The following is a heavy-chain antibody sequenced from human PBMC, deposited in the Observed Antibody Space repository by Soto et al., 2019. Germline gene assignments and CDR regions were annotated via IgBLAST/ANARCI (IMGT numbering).Heavy chain of an antibody. CDR3: AKVGPRGYSYGYWFLDY. J-gene: IGHJ4*02. D-gene: IGHD5-18*01. V-gene: IGHV3-30*18. CDR1: GFTFSSYG. CDR2: ISYDGSNK. Sequence: GGSLRLSCSSSGFTFSSYGMHWVRQAPSKGLEWVTVISYDGSNKYYADSVKGRFTISRDNSKNTLYLQMNSLRAEDTAVYCCAKVGPRGYSYGYWFLDYWGQGTLVTVSS.